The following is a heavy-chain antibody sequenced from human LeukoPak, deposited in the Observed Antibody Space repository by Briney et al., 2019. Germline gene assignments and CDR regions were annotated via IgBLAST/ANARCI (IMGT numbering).Heavy chain of an antibody. CDR2: IYYSGST. J-gene: IGHJ5*02. D-gene: IGHD3-3*01. Sequence: SETLSLTCNVSGYSISSGYYWGWIRQPPGKGLEWIGYIYYSGSTNYNPSLKSRVTIPVDTSKNQFSLKLSSVTAADTAVYYCARAGYDFWSGLRWFDPWGQGTLVTVSS. V-gene: IGHV4-59*01. CDR3: ARAGYDFWSGLRWFDP. CDR1: GYSISSGYY.